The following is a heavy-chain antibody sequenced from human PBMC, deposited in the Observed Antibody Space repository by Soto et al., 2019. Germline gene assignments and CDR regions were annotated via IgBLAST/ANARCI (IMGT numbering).Heavy chain of an antibody. V-gene: IGHV5-51*01. CDR3: ARQAYHYDTYSFGY. D-gene: IGHD3-22*01. CDR2: IYPSNSET. J-gene: IGHJ4*02. CDR1: GYTFTSYW. Sequence: GEPLKIGCKASGYTFTSYWIGWVRQMPGKGLEWMGIIYPSNSETRFSPSFQGQVTLSADKSIFTAYLQWSSLKASDTAIYYCARQAYHYDTYSFGYWGQGTLVTVSS.